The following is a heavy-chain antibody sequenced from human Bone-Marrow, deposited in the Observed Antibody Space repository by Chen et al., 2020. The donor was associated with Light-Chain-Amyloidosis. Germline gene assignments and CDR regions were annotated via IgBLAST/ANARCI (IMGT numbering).Heavy chain of an antibody. J-gene: IGHJ5*02. D-gene: IGHD3-3*02. CDR1: GGSFSAYY. Sequence: QVQLQQWGAGLLKPSETLSLTCAVYGGSFSAYYWSWVRQPPGKGLEWIGEVTHTGSTSYNPSVESRVTMSLDISKNQFSLKLTSVTAADTAVYYCARDLPKSHVSIFGAPRANWLDPWGQGILVTVSS. CDR2: VTHTGST. CDR3: ARDLPKSHVSIFGAPRANWLDP. V-gene: IGHV4-34*01.